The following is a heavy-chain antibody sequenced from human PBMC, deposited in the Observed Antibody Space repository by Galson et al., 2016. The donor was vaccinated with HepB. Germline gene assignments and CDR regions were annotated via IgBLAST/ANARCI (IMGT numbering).Heavy chain of an antibody. J-gene: IGHJ6*02. CDR3: ARGMIVIVYEIDV. CDR2: INSDGSET. Sequence: SLRLSCAGSGFTFSSYWMHWVRQEPGKGLVWVSRINSDGSETNYADSVKGRFIISRDNGKNTVYLQMNSLRAEETAVYYCARGMIVIVYEIDVWGQGTTVTVSS. D-gene: IGHD3-22*01. CDR1: GFTFSSYW. V-gene: IGHV3-74*01.